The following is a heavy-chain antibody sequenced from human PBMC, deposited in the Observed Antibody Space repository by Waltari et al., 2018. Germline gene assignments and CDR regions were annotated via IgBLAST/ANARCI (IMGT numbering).Heavy chain of an antibody. J-gene: IGHJ4*02. CDR2: ISSSSYI. D-gene: IGHD6-13*01. V-gene: IGHV3-21*01. Sequence: EVQLVESGGGLVKPGGSLRLSCAASGFTFSSYSMNWVRQAPGKGLEWVSSISSSSYIYYADSVKGRFTISRDNAKNSLYLQMNSLRAEDTAVYYSARDIPAAGNIDYWGQGTLVTVSS. CDR3: ARDIPAAGNIDY. CDR1: GFTFSSYS.